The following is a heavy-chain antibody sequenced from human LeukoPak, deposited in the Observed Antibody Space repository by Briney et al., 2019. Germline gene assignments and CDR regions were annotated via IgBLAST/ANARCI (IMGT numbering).Heavy chain of an antibody. D-gene: IGHD2-2*01. J-gene: IGHJ3*02. Sequence: QPGGSLRLSCAASGFTFSSYGMHWVRQAPGKGLEWVAFIRYDGSNKYYADSVKGRFTISRDNSKNTLYLQMNSLRAEDTAVYYCAILLGYCSSTSCPDDAFDIWGQGTMVTVSS. CDR3: AILLGYCSSTSCPDDAFDI. CDR2: IRYDGSNK. V-gene: IGHV3-30*02. CDR1: GFTFSSYG.